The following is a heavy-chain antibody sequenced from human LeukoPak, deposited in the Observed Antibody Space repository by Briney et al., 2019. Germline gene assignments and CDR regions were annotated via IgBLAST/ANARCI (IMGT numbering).Heavy chain of an antibody. Sequence: SVKVSCKASGDTFSSYAINWVRQAPGQGLEWMGRIIPIFGTANYAQKFQGRVTITTDESTSTAYMELSSLRSEDTAVYYCARASSSGYYPFDYWGQGTLVTVSS. CDR1: GDTFSSYA. CDR2: IIPIFGTA. D-gene: IGHD3-22*01. J-gene: IGHJ4*02. CDR3: ARASSSGYYPFDY. V-gene: IGHV1-69*05.